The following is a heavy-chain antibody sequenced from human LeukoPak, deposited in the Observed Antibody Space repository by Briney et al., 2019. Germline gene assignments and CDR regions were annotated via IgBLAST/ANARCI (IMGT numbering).Heavy chain of an antibody. D-gene: IGHD1-26*01. Sequence: ASVKVSCKASGYTFIGYNMYWVRQAPGQGLEWMGWINPDSGDTNYAQKFQGRVTMTRDTSISTAYMDLSSLTSDDTAVYYCTRARINSESYSEALDYWGQGTLVTVSS. CDR1: GYTFIGYN. V-gene: IGHV1-2*02. J-gene: IGHJ4*02. CDR2: INPDSGDT. CDR3: TRARINSESYSEALDY.